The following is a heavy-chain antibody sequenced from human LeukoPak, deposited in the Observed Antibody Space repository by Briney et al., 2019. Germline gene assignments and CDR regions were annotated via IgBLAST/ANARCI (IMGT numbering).Heavy chain of an antibody. Sequence: GGSLRLSYAASGFTFSSYGMHWVRQAPGKGLEWVAFIRYDGSNKYYADSVKGRFTISRDNSKNTLYLQMNSLRAEDTAVYYCAKDPSSSVGHFDYWGQGTLVTVSS. CDR3: AKDPSSSVGHFDY. V-gene: IGHV3-30*02. D-gene: IGHD6-19*01. CDR2: IRYDGSNK. CDR1: GFTFSSYG. J-gene: IGHJ4*02.